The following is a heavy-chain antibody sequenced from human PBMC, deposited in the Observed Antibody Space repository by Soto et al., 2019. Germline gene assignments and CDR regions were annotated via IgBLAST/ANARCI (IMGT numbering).Heavy chain of an antibody. Sequence: QVQLVQSGAEVKKPGASVKVSCKASGYRFQTYGMTWVRQAPGKGLEWMGWISAYSVDTYTTQKFQDRVTMTTDTSTGTAYMELRGLRSDDTAVYYCARGHEVIRGALDVWGQGTTVTVSS. CDR2: ISAYSVDT. CDR1: GYRFQTYG. CDR3: ARGHEVIRGALDV. J-gene: IGHJ6*02. V-gene: IGHV1-18*01. D-gene: IGHD2-21*01.